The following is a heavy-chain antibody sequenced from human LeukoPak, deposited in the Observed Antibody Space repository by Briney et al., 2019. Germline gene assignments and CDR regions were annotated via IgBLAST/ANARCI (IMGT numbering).Heavy chain of an antibody. D-gene: IGHD6-13*01. CDR3: ARDLYSSSWYFAFDI. J-gene: IGHJ3*02. CDR2: IYHSGST. CDR1: GDSISSGDYY. V-gene: IGHV4-38-2*02. Sequence: SETLSLTCTVSGDSISSGDYYWSWIRQPPGKGLEWIGSIYHSGSTYYNPSLKSRVTISVDTSKNQFSLKLSSVTAADTAVYYCARDLYSSSWYFAFDIWGQGTMVTVSS.